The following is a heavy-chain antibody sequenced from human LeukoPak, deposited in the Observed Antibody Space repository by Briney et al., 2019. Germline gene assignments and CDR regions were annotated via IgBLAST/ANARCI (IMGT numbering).Heavy chain of an antibody. CDR2: IYHHGAT. D-gene: IGHD2-15*01. J-gene: IGHJ5*02. CDR1: GGSISSNNW. V-gene: IGHV4-4*02. Sequence: SGTLSLTCAVSGGSISSNNWWSWVRQPPGKGLEWIGEIYHHGATNYNPSLKSRVTLSVDKSKNQFSLELRSVTAADTAVYYCARGRGGGGTSNNWFDPWGQGTHVIVSS. CDR3: ARGRGGGGTSNNWFDP.